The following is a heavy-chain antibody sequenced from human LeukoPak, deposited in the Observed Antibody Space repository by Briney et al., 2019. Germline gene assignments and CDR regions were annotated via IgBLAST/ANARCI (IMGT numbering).Heavy chain of an antibody. V-gene: IGHV3-33*06. J-gene: IGHJ4*02. Sequence: PGGSLRLSCAASGFTFSSYGMHWVRQAPGKGLEWVAVIWYDGSNKYYADSVKGRFTISRDNSKNTLYLQMNSLRAEDTAVYYCAKDTRDNWNTFDYWGQGTLVTVSS. CDR2: IWYDGSNK. CDR3: AKDTRDNWNTFDY. CDR1: GFTFSSYG. D-gene: IGHD1-20*01.